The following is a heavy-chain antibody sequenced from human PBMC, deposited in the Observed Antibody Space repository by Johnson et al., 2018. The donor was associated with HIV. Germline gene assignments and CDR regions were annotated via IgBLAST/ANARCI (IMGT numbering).Heavy chain of an antibody. CDR2: IWYDGSNK. V-gene: IGHV3-33*06. CDR1: GFTFSSYA. CDR3: AKDLFTEREDYVFDV. Sequence: QVQLVESGGGVVQPGRSLRLSCAASGFTFSSYAMHWVRQAPGKGLEWVAVIWYDGSNKYYADSVKGRFTISRDNSKNTLYLQMNSLRAEDTAVYYCAKDLFTEREDYVFDVWGQGTMVTVSS. J-gene: IGHJ3*01. D-gene: IGHD1-26*01.